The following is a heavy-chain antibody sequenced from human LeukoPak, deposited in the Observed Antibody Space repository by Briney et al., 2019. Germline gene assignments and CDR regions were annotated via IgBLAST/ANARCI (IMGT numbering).Heavy chain of an antibody. V-gene: IGHV3-74*01. J-gene: IGHJ4*02. Sequence: PGGSLRLSCAASGFTFSSYWMHWVRQAPGKGLVWVSNINSDGSTTTYADSVKGRFTISRDNAENSLYLQMNSLRAEDTAIYYCTRVGYIDEGIDYWGQGTLVTVSS. CDR2: INSDGSTT. D-gene: IGHD5-24*01. CDR1: GFTFSSYW. CDR3: TRVGYIDEGIDY.